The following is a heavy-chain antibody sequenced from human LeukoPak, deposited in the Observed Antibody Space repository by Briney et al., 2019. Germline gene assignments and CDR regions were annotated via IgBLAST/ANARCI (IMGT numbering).Heavy chain of an antibody. J-gene: IGHJ3*02. CDR1: GFTFSDYY. D-gene: IGHD3-22*01. CDR3: ARKSVDDSSGYYYKRGAFDI. V-gene: IGHV3-11*01. Sequence: PGGSLRLSCAASGFTFSDYYMSWIRQAPGKGLEWVSYISSSGSTIYYADSVKGRFTISRGNAKNSLYLQMNSLRAEDTAVYYRARKSVDDSSGYYYKRGAFDIWGQGTMVTVSS. CDR2: ISSSGSTI.